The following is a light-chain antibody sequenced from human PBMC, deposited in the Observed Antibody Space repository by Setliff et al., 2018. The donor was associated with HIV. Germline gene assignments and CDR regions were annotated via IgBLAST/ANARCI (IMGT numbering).Light chain of an antibody. Sequence: QSVLTQPASVSGSPGQSITISCTGTSSDVGGYNYVAWYQQHPGKAPKLMIYYVSKRPPGISNRFSGSKSGNTASLTISGLQAEDEADYYCSSYISSSTMFGGGTKVTVL. J-gene: IGLJ3*02. CDR1: SSDVGGYNY. CDR3: SSYISSSTM. V-gene: IGLV2-14*01. CDR2: YVS.